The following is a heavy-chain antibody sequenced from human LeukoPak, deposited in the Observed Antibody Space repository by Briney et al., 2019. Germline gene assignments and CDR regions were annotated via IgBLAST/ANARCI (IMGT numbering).Heavy chain of an antibody. V-gene: IGHV1-69*05. D-gene: IGHD3-22*01. Sequence: ASVKVSCKASGGTFSSYAISWVRQAPGQGLEWMGRIIPIFGTANYAQKFQGRVTITTDESTSIAYMELSSLRSEDTAVYYCARGLGYDSSGYYNPWGQGTLVTVSS. CDR1: GGTFSSYA. CDR3: ARGLGYDSSGYYNP. J-gene: IGHJ5*02. CDR2: IIPIFGTA.